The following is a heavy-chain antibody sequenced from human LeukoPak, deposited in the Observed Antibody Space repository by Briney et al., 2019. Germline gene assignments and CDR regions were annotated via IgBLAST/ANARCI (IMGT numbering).Heavy chain of an antibody. J-gene: IGHJ4*02. Sequence: TSETLSLTCAVYGGSFSGYYWSWIRQPPGKGLEWIGEINHSGSTNYNPSLKSRVTISVDTSKNQFSLKLSSVTAADTAVYYCARGGGIAAAGTGLGYFDYWGQGTLVTVSS. CDR1: GGSFSGYY. V-gene: IGHV4-34*01. CDR3: ARGGGIAAAGTGLGYFDY. D-gene: IGHD6-13*01. CDR2: INHSGST.